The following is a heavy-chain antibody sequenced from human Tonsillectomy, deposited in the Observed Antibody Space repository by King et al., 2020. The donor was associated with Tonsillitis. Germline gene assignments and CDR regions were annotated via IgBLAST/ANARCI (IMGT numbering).Heavy chain of an antibody. CDR3: AAGLGRTNGDS. CDR2: IYFASDGGTT. CDR1: GFSFNNDW. J-gene: IGHJ5*01. D-gene: IGHD1-14*01. Sequence: VQLVESVGGLVKPGESLKLSCAASGFSFNNDWIPWFRQDPGKGLEWGGRIYFASDGGTTYYGASVKGRFTISRDDSKSTLYLQMNNLKAEDTAVYYCAAGLGRTNGDSWGQGTLVTVSS. V-gene: IGHV3-15*01.